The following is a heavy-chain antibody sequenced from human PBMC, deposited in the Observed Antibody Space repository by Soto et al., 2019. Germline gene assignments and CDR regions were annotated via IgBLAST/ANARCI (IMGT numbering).Heavy chain of an antibody. D-gene: IGHD3-10*01. CDR2: ISWNSGSI. Sequence: EVQLVESGRGLVQPGRSLRLSCAASGFTFDDYAMHWVRQAPGKGLEWVSGISWNSGSIAYADSVKGRFTISRDNAKNSLYLQMNSLRAEDTAFYYCAKDNTYGSGSFFDYWGQGTLVTVSS. J-gene: IGHJ4*02. CDR1: GFTFDDYA. CDR3: AKDNTYGSGSFFDY. V-gene: IGHV3-9*01.